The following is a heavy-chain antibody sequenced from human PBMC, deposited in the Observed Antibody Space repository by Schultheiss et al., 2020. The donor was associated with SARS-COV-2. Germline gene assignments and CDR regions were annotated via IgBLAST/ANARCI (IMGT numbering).Heavy chain of an antibody. Sequence: GGSLRLSCAASGFTFSDYYMSWIRQAPGKGLEWVSYISSSGSTIYYADSVKGRFTISRDNSKNTLYLQMNSLRAEDTAVYYCARSGDGDILEWLFLNWYFDLWGRGTLVTVSS. CDR3: ARSGDGDILEWLFLNWYFDL. V-gene: IGHV3-11*04. CDR2: ISSSGSTI. CDR1: GFTFSDYY. J-gene: IGHJ2*01. D-gene: IGHD3-3*01.